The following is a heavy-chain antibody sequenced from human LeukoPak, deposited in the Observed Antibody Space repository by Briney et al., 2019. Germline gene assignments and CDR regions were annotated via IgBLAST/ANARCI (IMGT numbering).Heavy chain of an antibody. CDR3: ASRIATAGSVDY. J-gene: IGHJ4*02. D-gene: IGHD6-13*01. V-gene: IGHV3-49*03. CDR1: GFTFGDYA. CDR2: IRSKAYGGTT. Sequence: GGSLRLSCTASGFTFGDYAMSWFRQAPGKGLEWVGFIRSKAYGGTTEYAASVKGRFTISRDNSKNTLHLQMNTLRAEDTAVYYCASRIATAGSVDYWGQGTQVTVSS.